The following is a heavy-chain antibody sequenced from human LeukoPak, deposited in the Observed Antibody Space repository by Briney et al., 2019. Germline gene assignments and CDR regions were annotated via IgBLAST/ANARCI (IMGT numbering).Heavy chain of an antibody. Sequence: GGSLRLSCAASGFTFSSYEMNWVRQAPGKGLEWVSYISSSGSTIYYADSVKGRFTISRDNAKNSLYLQMNSLRAEDTAVYYCGREGWSSPLNSWGQGTLVTVSS. J-gene: IGHJ4*02. V-gene: IGHV3-48*03. D-gene: IGHD2-2*01. CDR2: ISSSGSTI. CDR1: GFTFSSYE. CDR3: GREGWSSPLNS.